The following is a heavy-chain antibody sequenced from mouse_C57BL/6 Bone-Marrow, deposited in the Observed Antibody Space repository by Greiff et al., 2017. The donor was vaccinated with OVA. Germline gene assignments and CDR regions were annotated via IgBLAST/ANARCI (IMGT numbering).Heavy chain of an antibody. CDR2: INPSTGGT. CDR1: GYSFTGYY. Sequence: EVQLQQSGPELVKPGASVKISCKASGYSFTGYYMNWVKQSPEKSLEWIGEINPSTGGTTYNQKFKAKATLTVDKSSSTAYMQLKSLTSEDSAVYYCARSRGVDYWGQGTTLTVSS. CDR3: ARSRGVDY. J-gene: IGHJ2*01. V-gene: IGHV1-42*01.